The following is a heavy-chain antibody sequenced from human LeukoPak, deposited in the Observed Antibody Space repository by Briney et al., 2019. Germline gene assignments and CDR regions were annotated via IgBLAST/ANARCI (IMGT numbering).Heavy chain of an antibody. CDR3: ARDPLRRFDY. V-gene: IGHV3-11*04. CDR2: MRSSGSTI. CDR1: GFTFSDYY. Sequence: GGSLRLSCAASGFTFSDYYMNWIRQAPGKGLEWIASMRSSGSTIKYADSVKGRFTISRDNAKNSLFLQMSSLRDEDTAVYYCARDPLRRFDYWGQGTLVTVSS. J-gene: IGHJ4*02.